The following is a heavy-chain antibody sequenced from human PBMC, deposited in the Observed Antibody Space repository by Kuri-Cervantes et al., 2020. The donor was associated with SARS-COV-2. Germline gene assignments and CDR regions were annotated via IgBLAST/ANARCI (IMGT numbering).Heavy chain of an antibody. D-gene: IGHD2-2*01. J-gene: IGHJ4*02. CDR2: IRGGGST. V-gene: IGHV3-23*01. CDR1: GFTLSSYS. Sequence: ETLSLTCAASGFTLSSYSMTWVRQVPGQGLEWVSGIRGGGSTYYAEPVKGRFSISRDNSKNTLYLQMNSLRAEDTAVYYCAKKGGKLVVTAAMLDYWGQGTLVTVSS. CDR3: AKKGGKLVVTAAMLDY.